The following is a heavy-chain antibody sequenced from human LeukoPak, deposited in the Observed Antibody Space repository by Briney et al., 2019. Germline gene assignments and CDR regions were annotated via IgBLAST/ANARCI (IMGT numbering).Heavy chain of an antibody. J-gene: IGHJ6*02. CDR3: ARVGYSGYDWDYYYGMDV. Sequence: GGSLRLSCAASGFTFSSYGMHWVRQAPGKGLEWVAVISYDGSNKYYADSVKGRFTISRDNSKNTLYLQMNSLRAEDTAVYYCARVGYSGYDWDYYYGMDVWGQGTTVTVSS. CDR2: ISYDGSNK. V-gene: IGHV3-30*03. D-gene: IGHD5-12*01. CDR1: GFTFSSYG.